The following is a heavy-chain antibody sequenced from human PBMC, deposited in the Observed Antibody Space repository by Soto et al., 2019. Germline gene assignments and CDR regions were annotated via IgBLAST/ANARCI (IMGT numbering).Heavy chain of an antibody. J-gene: IGHJ4*02. CDR1: GFTSSSYA. D-gene: IGHD1-26*01. CDR2: ISGSGGST. CDR3: ASRKGGLVGATSFDY. Sequence: PGGSLRLSCAASGFTSSSYAMSWVRQAPGKGLEWVSAISGSGGSTYYADSVKGRFTISRDNSKNTLYLQMNSLRAEDTAVYYCASRKGGLVGATSFDYWGQGTLVTVSS. V-gene: IGHV3-23*01.